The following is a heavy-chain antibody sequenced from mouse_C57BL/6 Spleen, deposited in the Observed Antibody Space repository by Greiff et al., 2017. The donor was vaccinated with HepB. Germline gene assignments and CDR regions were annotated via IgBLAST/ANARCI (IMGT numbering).Heavy chain of an antibody. CDR3: ARQTDYYGSSFYYFDY. CDR2: ISSGGSYT. Sequence: DVQLVESGGDLVKPGGSLKLSCAASGFTFSSYGMSWVRQTPDKRLEWVATISSGGSYTYYPDSVKGRFTISRDNAKNTLYLQMSSLKSEDTAMYYCARQTDYYGSSFYYFDYWGQGTTLTVSS. J-gene: IGHJ2*01. D-gene: IGHD1-1*01. V-gene: IGHV5-6*01. CDR1: GFTFSSYG.